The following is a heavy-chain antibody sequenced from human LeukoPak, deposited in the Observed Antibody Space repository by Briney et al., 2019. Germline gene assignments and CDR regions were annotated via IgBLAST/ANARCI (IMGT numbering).Heavy chain of an antibody. CDR2: IYTSGSS. J-gene: IGHJ4*02. D-gene: IGHD3-10*01. Sequence: SETLSLTCTVSGGSISSGSYYWSWIRQPAGKGLEWIGRIYTSGSSNYNPSLKSRVTISVDTSKNQFSLKLNSVTAADTAVYYCAINDGSGSYYKSDYWGQGTLVTVSS. CDR3: AINDGSGSYYKSDY. CDR1: GGSISSGSYY. V-gene: IGHV4-61*02.